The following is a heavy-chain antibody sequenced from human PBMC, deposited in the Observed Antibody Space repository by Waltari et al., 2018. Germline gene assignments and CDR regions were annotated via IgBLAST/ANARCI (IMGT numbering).Heavy chain of an antibody. CDR1: GFTFSDYA. CDR3: AKELERKPYYYYGWDV. D-gene: IGHD1-1*01. Sequence: EMHLLESGGSLAQPGESLRLSCAASGFTFSDYAMAWVRQAPGKGLEWGSTISNSDDTTYYAEAVKGRFTISRDNSKSTLFLQMNSLRADDTAIYYCAKELERKPYYYYGWDVWGQGTTVTVSS. V-gene: IGHV3-23*01. J-gene: IGHJ6*02. CDR2: ISNSDDTT.